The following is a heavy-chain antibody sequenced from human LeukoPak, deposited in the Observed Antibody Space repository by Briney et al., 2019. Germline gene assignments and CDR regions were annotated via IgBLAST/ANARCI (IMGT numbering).Heavy chain of an antibody. D-gene: IGHD3-22*01. J-gene: IGHJ4*02. V-gene: IGHV1-8*03. CDR1: GYTFTSYD. CDR3: ARGAFYYYDSSGYTYYFDY. CDR2: MNPNSGNT. Sequence: ASVKVSCKASGYTFTSYDISWVRQATGQGLEWMGWMNPNSGNTGYAQKFQGRVTITRNTSISTAYMELSSLRSEDTAVYYCARGAFYYYDSSGYTYYFDYWGQGTLVTVSS.